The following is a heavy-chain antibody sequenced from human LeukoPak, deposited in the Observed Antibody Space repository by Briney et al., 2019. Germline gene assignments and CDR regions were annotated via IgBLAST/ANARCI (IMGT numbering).Heavy chain of an antibody. CDR1: GYTFTSYY. J-gene: IGHJ4*02. V-gene: IGHV1-46*01. CDR2: INPSGGST. D-gene: IGHD1-26*01. CDR3: ARAVGSGSYFFDY. Sequence: ASVKVSCKASGYTFTSYYMHWVRQAPGQGLEWMGIINPSGGSTSYAQKFQGRVTMTRNTSISTAYMELSSLRSEDTAVYYCARAVGSGSYFFDYWGQGTLVTVSS.